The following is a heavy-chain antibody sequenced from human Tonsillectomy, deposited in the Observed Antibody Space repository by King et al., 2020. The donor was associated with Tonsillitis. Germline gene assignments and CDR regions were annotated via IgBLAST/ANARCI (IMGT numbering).Heavy chain of an antibody. CDR3: TRVTDGDLYY. J-gene: IGHJ4*02. D-gene: IGHD4-17*01. CDR1: GFTFRGSA. CDR2: IRSKTNSYAT. Sequence: VQLVESGGGLVQPGGSLKLSCAASGFTFRGSAMHCVRQASGKGREWVGRIRSKTNSYATAYAASVKGRFTISRDDSKNTAYLQMNSLKTEDTAVYYCTRVTDGDLYYWGQGTLVTVSS. V-gene: IGHV3-73*01.